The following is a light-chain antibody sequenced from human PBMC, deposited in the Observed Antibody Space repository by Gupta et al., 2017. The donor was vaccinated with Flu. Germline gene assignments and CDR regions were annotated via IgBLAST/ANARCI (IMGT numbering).Light chain of an antibody. J-gene: IGKJ2*01. CDR3: QQRGGWHPAYT. CDR1: QTVSDF. CDR2: DAY. V-gene: IGKV3-11*01. Sequence: CRASQTVSDFLAWYDQNPRQPARVLIYDAYSRANGTRGRFSGSGSQTDCTQFIGSLGTEDLAVYACQQRGGWHPAYTFGPGTRLEIK.